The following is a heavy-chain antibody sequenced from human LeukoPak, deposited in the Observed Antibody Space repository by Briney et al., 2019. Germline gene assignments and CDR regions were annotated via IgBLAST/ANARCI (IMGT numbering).Heavy chain of an antibody. Sequence: GGSLRLSCAASGFTFSSYGMSWVRQAPGKGLEWVSAISGSGGSTYYADSVKGRFTISRDNSKNTLYLQMNSLRAEDSAVYYCAKDLALHYFDYWGQGTLVTVSS. CDR2: ISGSGGST. CDR3: AKDLALHYFDY. J-gene: IGHJ4*02. D-gene: IGHD3-16*01. V-gene: IGHV3-23*01. CDR1: GFTFSSYG.